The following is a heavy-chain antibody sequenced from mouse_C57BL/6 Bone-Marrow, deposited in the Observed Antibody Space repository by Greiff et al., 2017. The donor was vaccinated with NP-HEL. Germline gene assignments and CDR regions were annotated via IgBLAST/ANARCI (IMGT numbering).Heavy chain of an antibody. Sequence: EVQLVESGGGLVKPGGSLKLSCAASGFTFSDYGMHWVRQAPEKGLEWVAYISSGSSSIYYADTVKGRSTIARDNAKNTLFLQMTRLRSEDTAVYYCARATTVVPAMDYWGQGTSVTVSS. J-gene: IGHJ4*01. V-gene: IGHV5-17*01. CDR2: ISSGSSSI. CDR3: ARATTVVPAMDY. CDR1: GFTFSDYG. D-gene: IGHD1-1*01.